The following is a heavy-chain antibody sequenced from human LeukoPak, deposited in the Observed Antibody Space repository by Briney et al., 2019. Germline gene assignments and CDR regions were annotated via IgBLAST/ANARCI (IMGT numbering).Heavy chain of an antibody. CDR3: ARDRTEYSSGWYHWY. D-gene: IGHD6-19*01. V-gene: IGHV3-53*01. CDR1: GFTVSSNY. J-gene: IGHJ4*02. Sequence: QSGGSLRLSCAASGFTVSSNYMSWVRQAPGKGLEWVSVIYSGGSTYYADSVKGRFTISRDNSQNTLYLQMSSLRAEDTAVYYCARDRTEYSSGWYHWYWGQGTLVTVSS. CDR2: IYSGGST.